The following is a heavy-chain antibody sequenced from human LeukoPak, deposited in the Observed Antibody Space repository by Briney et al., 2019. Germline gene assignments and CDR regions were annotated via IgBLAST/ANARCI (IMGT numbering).Heavy chain of an antibody. D-gene: IGHD6-19*01. Sequence: ASVKVSCKASGYTFTSYGISWVRQAPGQGLEWMGWISAYNGNTNYAQKLQGRVTMTTDTSTSTAYMELRSLRSDDTAVYYCARDRSRYSNGWYVAFDIWGQGTMVTVSS. CDR2: ISAYNGNT. CDR1: GYTFTSYG. V-gene: IGHV1-18*01. CDR3: ARDRSRYSNGWYVAFDI. J-gene: IGHJ3*02.